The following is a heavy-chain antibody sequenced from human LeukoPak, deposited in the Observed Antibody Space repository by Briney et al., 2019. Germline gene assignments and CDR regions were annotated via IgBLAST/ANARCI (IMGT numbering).Heavy chain of an antibody. D-gene: IGHD6-13*01. CDR3: ARVTGYMTEDYFDY. J-gene: IGHJ4*02. CDR2: IYTSGST. V-gene: IGHV4-61*02. Sequence: PSETLSLTCTVSGGSISSGNYYWSWIRKPAGKGLEWIGRIYTSGSTNYNPSLKSRVTISVDTSKNQFSLRLSSVTAADTAVYYRARVTGYMTEDYFDYWGQGTLITVSS. CDR1: GGSISSGNYY.